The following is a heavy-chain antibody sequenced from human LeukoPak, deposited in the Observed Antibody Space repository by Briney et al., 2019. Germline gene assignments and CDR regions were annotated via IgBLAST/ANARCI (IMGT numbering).Heavy chain of an antibody. V-gene: IGHV3-21*01. CDR2: ISSSSSYI. Sequence: GGSLRLSCAASGFTFSSYSMNWVRQAPGKGLEWVSSISSSSSYIYYADSVKGRFTISRDNAKNSLYLQMNSLRAEDAAVYYCARDVRDMTTVTTLDYWGQGTLVTVSS. J-gene: IGHJ4*02. CDR1: GFTFSSYS. D-gene: IGHD4-11*01. CDR3: ARDVRDMTTVTTLDY.